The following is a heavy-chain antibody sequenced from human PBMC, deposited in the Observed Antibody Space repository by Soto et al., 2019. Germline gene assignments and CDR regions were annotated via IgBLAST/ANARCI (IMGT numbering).Heavy chain of an antibody. CDR2: ISSSSSYI. D-gene: IGHD6-19*01. CDR1: GFTFSSYS. Sequence: EVQLVESGGGLVKPGGSLRLSCAASGFTFSSYSMNWVRQAPGKGLEWVSSISSSSSYIYYADSVKGRFTISRDNAKNSLYLQMNSPRAEDTAVYYCARVPYSSGWGDYWGQGTLVTVSS. J-gene: IGHJ4*02. V-gene: IGHV3-21*01. CDR3: ARVPYSSGWGDY.